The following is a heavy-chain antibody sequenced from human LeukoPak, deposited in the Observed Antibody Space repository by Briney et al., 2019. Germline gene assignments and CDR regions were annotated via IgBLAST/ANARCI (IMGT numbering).Heavy chain of an antibody. CDR2: INIGGTT. J-gene: IGHJ4*02. CDR1: GFTVSSYS. Sequence: GGSLRLSCAASGFTVSSYSMNWVRQAPGEGLEWISYINIGGTTHYADSVEGRFTISRDNAKNSLHLQMNSLRADDTAIYYCARDPLGEVGPHGLDYWAREPWSPSPQ. D-gene: IGHD3-16*01. CDR3: ARDPLGEVGPHGLDY. V-gene: IGHV3-48*01.